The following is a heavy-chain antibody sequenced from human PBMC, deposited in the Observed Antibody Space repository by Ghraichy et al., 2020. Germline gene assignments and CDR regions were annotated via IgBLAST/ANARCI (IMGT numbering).Heavy chain of an antibody. CDR2: INSDGIST. V-gene: IGHV3-74*01. Sequence: GGSLRLSCAASGFTFSSYWMYWVCQAPGKGLVWVSRINSDGISTNYADSVKGRFTISRDNAKSTLYLQMNSLSAEDTAVYYCVRVQRWANENDYWGQGALVTVSS. CDR1: GFTFSSYW. CDR3: VRVQRWANENDY. J-gene: IGHJ4*02. D-gene: IGHD5-24*01.